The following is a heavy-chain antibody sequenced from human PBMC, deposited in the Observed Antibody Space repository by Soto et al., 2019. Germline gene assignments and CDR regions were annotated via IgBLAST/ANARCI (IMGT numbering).Heavy chain of an antibody. V-gene: IGHV4-34*01. CDR1: GGSFSGYY. CDR3: GRDRYSSSWHYYYYGMDV. CDR2: INHSGST. Sequence: PSETLSLTCAVYGGSFSGYYWSWIRQPPGKGLEWIGEINHSGSTNYNPSLKSRVTISVDTSKNQFSLKLSSVTAADTAVYYCGRDRYSSSWHYYYYGMDVWGQGTTVTVSS. J-gene: IGHJ6*02. D-gene: IGHD6-13*01.